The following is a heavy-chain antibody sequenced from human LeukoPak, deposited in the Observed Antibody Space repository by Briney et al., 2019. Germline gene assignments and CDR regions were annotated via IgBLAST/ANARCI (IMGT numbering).Heavy chain of an antibody. CDR1: GDSFSSTAYF. Sequence: PSETLSLTCTVSGDSFSSTAYFWTWIRPPPGKGLEWVATINFSWSTYYNVSLRSRLTTSIDTSNNQFSLNLRSVTAADTAEYYCAVYRGYSGRIDPWGQGTLVTVSS. J-gene: IGHJ5*02. D-gene: IGHD5-12*01. CDR2: INFSWST. CDR3: AVYRGYSGRIDP. V-gene: IGHV4-39*01.